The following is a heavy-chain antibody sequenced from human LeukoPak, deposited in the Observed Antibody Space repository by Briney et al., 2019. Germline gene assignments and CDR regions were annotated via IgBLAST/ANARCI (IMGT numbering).Heavy chain of an antibody. D-gene: IGHD2-15*01. CDR3: ARAAALIRDAFDI. Sequence: GGSLILSCAASGFTFSSCSMNWVRRAPGKGLEWVSSISSSSSYIYYADSVKGRFTISRDNAKNSLYLQMNSLRAEDTAVYYCARAAALIRDAFDIWGQGTMVTVSS. CDR1: GFTFSSCS. V-gene: IGHV3-21*01. CDR2: ISSSSSYI. J-gene: IGHJ3*02.